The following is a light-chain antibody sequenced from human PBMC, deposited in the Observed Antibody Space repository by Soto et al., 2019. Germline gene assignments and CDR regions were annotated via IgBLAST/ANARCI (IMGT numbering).Light chain of an antibody. CDR2: DVS. CDR3: CSNAGSYPFV. V-gene: IGLV2-11*01. J-gene: IGLJ1*01. CDR1: SSDVGDYNF. Sequence: QSVLTQPRSVSGSPGQSVTISCTGTSSDVGDYNFVSWYQQHPGKAPKVMIYDVSNRPSGVPDRFSGSKSGNTASLTISGLQAEDEADYYCCSNAGSYPFVFGTGSKVTVL.